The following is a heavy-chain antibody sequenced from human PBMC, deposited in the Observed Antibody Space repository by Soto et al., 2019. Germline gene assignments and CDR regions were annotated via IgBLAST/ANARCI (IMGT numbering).Heavy chain of an antibody. Sequence: QVQLVESGGGVVQPGRSLRLSCAASGFTFINYAMHWVRQAPGKGLEWVAVISYDGSNKDYADSVKGRFTISRDNSKNAMYLQVNSLSAEDTAVYHCARDQVKGTMTILWGQGTLVTVSS. CDR2: ISYDGSNK. J-gene: IGHJ4*02. CDR1: GFTFINYA. D-gene: IGHD4-17*01. V-gene: IGHV3-30-3*01. CDR3: ARDQVKGTMTIL.